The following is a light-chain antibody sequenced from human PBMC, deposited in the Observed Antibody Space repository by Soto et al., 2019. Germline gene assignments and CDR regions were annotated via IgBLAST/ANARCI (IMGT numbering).Light chain of an antibody. J-gene: IGKJ5*01. Sequence: ENVLTQSPGTLSLSPGERATLSCRASQTVSSYLTWYQQRPAQAPRLLIYGASKRATGIPDRFSGSGSGTDFTLTISRLEPEDFALYYGQQYGTSPITFGQGTRLEIK. CDR3: QQYGTSPIT. CDR2: GAS. CDR1: QTVSSY. V-gene: IGKV3-20*01.